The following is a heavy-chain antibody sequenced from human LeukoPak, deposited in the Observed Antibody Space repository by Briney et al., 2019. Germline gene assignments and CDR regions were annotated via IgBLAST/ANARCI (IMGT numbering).Heavy chain of an antibody. CDR2: SNDSGGT. CDR1: GGTFSGYY. D-gene: IGHD5-12*01. CDR3: VRGESTESPRPYSGYSFDY. V-gene: IGHV4-34*01. Sequence: SETLSLTCAVYGGTFSGYYWSWIRQPPGKRLEWVGESNDSGGTNYNPSLKSRVTISADKSKNQVSLKLTSVTAADTAVYYCVRGESTESPRPYSGYSFDYWGQGTLVTVSS. J-gene: IGHJ4*02.